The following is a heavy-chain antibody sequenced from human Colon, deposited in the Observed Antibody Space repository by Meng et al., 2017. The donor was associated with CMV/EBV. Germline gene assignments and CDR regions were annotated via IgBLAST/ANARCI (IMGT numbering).Heavy chain of an antibody. J-gene: IGHJ1*01. CDR1: GASNRSFSY. CDR3: ARGQDSAKVHH. D-gene: IGHD1-26*01. CDR2: VAHSANM. V-gene: IGHV4-39*07. Sequence: QLQWQESGPGLLKPSEALSLTCTFSGASNRSFSYWNWIRQPPGKGLEWIASVAHSANMYYNTSLQSRVTMSFDTSKNQFSLRLYSVTAADTAVYYCARGQDSAKVHHWGQGSPVTVSS.